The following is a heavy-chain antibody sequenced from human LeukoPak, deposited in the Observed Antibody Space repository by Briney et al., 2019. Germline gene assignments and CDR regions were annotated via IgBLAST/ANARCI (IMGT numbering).Heavy chain of an antibody. CDR3: AQVPPPRSSYASQYRI. V-gene: IGHV3-23*01. Sequence: GGSLRLSCAASGFSFSKYAMSWVRQAPGKGLDWVSMIGLTGRDTYYADPVKGRFTISRDISRNTLYLQMNRLRGDDTAVYYCAQVPPPRSSYASQYRIWGQGTMVTVSS. CDR1: GFSFSKYA. CDR2: IGLTGRDT. D-gene: IGHD1-26*01. J-gene: IGHJ3*02.